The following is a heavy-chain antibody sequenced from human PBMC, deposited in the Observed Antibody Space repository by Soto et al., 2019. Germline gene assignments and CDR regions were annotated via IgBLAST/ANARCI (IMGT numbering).Heavy chain of an antibody. V-gene: IGHV1-69*02. D-gene: IGHD3-9*01. Sequence: SVKVSCKASGGTFSSYTISWVRQAPGQGLEWMGRIIPILGIAKYAQKFQGRATITADKSTSTAYMELSSLRSEDTAVYYCARSSQPTYDILTGYYIGYWGQGTLVTVSS. CDR3: ARSSQPTYDILTGYYIGY. CDR1: GGTFSSYT. CDR2: IIPILGIA. J-gene: IGHJ4*02.